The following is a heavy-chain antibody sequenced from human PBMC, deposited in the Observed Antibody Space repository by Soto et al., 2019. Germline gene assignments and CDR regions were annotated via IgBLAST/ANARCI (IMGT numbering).Heavy chain of an antibody. V-gene: IGHV4-34*01. CDR3: ARGRIAVADDY. CDR1: GGSFSGYY. D-gene: IGHD6-19*01. CDR2: INHSGST. J-gene: IGHJ4*02. Sequence: SETLSLTCAVYGGSFSGYYWSWIRQPPGKGLEWIGEINHSGSTNYNPSLKSRVTISVDTSKNQFSLKLSSVTAADTAVYYCARGRIAVADDYRGQGTLVTVSS.